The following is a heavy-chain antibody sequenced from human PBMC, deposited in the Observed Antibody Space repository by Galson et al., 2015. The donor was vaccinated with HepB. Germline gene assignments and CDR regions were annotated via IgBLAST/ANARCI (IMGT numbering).Heavy chain of an antibody. CDR1: GFTFNIAW. V-gene: IGHV3-15*01. J-gene: IGHJ4*02. CDR3: TTDRYRHDS. D-gene: IGHD1-1*01. CDR2: IKSKSSGGAT. Sequence: SLRLSCAASGFTFNIAWMSWVRQAPGKGLEWIGRIKSKSSGGATDYAAPVKGRFTISRDDSENTLYLQLNSLKTEDTAVYYCTTDRYRHDSWGQGALVTVSS.